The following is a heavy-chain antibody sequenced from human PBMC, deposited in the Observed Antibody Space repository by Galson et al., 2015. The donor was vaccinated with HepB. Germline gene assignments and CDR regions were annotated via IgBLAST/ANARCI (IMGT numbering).Heavy chain of an antibody. V-gene: IGHV1-69*04. D-gene: IGHD2-15*01. CDR2: IIPILGIA. CDR1: GGTFSSYA. J-gene: IGHJ3*02. CDR3: ARAPDRDIVYPHS. Sequence: SVKVSCKASGGTFSSYAISWVRQAPGQGLEWMGRIIPILGIANYAQKFQGRVTITAGKSTSTAYMELSSLRSEDTAVYYCARAPDRDIVYPHSWGQGTMVTVSS.